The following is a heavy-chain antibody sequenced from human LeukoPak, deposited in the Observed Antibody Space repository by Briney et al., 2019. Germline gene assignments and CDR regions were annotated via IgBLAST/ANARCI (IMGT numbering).Heavy chain of an antibody. Sequence: GGSLRLSCAASGFTFSSYAMSWVRLAPGKGLEWLSGISGSGGSTYYADAVKGRFTISRDNSKNTLYLQMNSLRAEDTAVYYCARAQWTAFDYYYYMDVWGKGTSVTVSS. V-gene: IGHV3-23*01. J-gene: IGHJ6*03. CDR1: GFTFSSYA. CDR3: ARAQWTAFDYYYYMDV. D-gene: IGHD3/OR15-3a*01. CDR2: ISGSGGST.